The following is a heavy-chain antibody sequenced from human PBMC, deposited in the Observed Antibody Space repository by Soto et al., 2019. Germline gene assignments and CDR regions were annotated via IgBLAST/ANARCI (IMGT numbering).Heavy chain of an antibody. Sequence: ASVKVSCKVSGYTLTELSMHWVRQAPGKGLEWMGGFDPEDGETIYAQKFQGRVTMTEDTSTDTAYMELSSLRSEDTAVYYCATDPPGPDYGGKPDYYYYGMDVWGQGTTVTVSS. D-gene: IGHD4-17*01. CDR2: FDPEDGET. CDR1: GYTLTELS. CDR3: ATDPPGPDYGGKPDYYYYGMDV. V-gene: IGHV1-24*01. J-gene: IGHJ6*02.